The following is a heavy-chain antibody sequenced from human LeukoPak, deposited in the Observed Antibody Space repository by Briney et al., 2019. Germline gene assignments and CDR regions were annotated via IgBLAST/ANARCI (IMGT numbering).Heavy chain of an antibody. CDR2: ISADNGNT. D-gene: IGHD1-1*01. CDR1: GYTLASYG. J-gene: IGHJ4*02. V-gene: IGHV1-18*01. Sequence: ASVKVSCKASGYTLASYGFDWVRQAPGQGLEWMGWISADNGNTNYAQMLQGRVTMTIDTSTSTAYMELRSLRSDDTAVYYCARVQLERSGEPFDYWGQGTLVTVSS. CDR3: ARVQLERSGEPFDY.